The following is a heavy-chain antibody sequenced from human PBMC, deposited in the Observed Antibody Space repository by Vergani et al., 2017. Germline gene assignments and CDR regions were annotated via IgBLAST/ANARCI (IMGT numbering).Heavy chain of an antibody. CDR2: INHSGST. V-gene: IGHV4-34*01. D-gene: IGHD3-3*01. CDR3: ARGTPLTYYDFWSGYPPMYYFDY. Sequence: QVQLQQWGAGLLKPSETLSLTCAVYGGSFSGYYWSWIRQPPGKGLEWIGEINHSGSTNYNPSLKGRVTISVDTSTNQFSLKLSSATAAATAVYYCARGTPLTYYDFWSGYPPMYYFDYWGQGTLVTVSS. J-gene: IGHJ4*02. CDR1: GGSFSGYY.